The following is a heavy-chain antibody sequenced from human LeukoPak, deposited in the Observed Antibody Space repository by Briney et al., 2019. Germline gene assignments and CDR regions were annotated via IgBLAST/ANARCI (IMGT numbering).Heavy chain of an antibody. D-gene: IGHD5-18*01. CDR1: GYTFTSYY. CDR2: INPSGGST. V-gene: IGHV1-46*01. J-gene: IGHJ4*02. Sequence: ASVKVSCKASGYTFTSYYMHWVRQAPGQGLEWMGIINPSGGSTSYAQEFQGRVTMTRDTSTSTVYMELSSLRSEDTAVYYCARVNPDLYSYGYGVGDYWGQGTLVTVSS. CDR3: ARVNPDLYSYGYGVGDY.